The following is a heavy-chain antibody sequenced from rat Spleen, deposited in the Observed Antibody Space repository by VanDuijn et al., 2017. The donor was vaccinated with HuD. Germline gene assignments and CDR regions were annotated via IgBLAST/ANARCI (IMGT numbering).Heavy chain of an antibody. CDR2: ISSDGFNT. D-gene: IGHD1-11*01. CDR3: ARHTTNYGLFGY. CDR1: GFTFSKYW. V-gene: IGHV5-58*01. Sequence: EVQLVETGGGLVQPGRSLKLSCVAAGFTFSKYWMYWVRRAPGKGLEWVSSISSDGFNTYYPDSVKGRFTISRDNAKNTLYLQMDSLRSEDTATYYCARHTTNYGLFGYRGQGVMVTVSS. J-gene: IGHJ2*01.